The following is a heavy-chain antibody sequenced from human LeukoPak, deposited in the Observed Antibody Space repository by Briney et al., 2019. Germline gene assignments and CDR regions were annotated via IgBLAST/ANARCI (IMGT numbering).Heavy chain of an antibody. V-gene: IGHV3-74*01. J-gene: IGHJ3*02. CDR3: STGSGHAFDI. CDR1: GFTFSSYW. Sequence: GVSLRLYCAASGFTFSSYWMHWVRQVQGKGLVWVSRINSDGSSTSYADSVKGRFTISRDNAKNTLYVQMNSLRAEDTAVYYCSTGSGHAFDIWGRGTMVTVSS. D-gene: IGHD3-10*01. CDR2: INSDGSST.